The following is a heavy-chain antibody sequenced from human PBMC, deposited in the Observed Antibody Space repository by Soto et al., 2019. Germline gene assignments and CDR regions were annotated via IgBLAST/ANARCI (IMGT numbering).Heavy chain of an antibody. D-gene: IGHD5-18*01. CDR1: GFTFSSYG. Sequence: QVQLVESGGGVVQPGRSLRLSCAASGFTFSSYGMHWVRQAPGKGLEWVAVISYDGSNKYYADSVKGRFTISRDNSKNTLYLQMNSLRAEDTAVYYWAKGYSYGAVDYLGQGTLVTVSS. V-gene: IGHV3-30*18. J-gene: IGHJ4*02. CDR3: AKGYSYGAVDY. CDR2: ISYDGSNK.